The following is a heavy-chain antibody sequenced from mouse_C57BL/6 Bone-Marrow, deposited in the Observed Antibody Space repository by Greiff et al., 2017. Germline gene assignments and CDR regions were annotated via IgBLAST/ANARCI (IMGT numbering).Heavy chain of an antibody. Sequence: EVKLVESGGGLVKPGGSLKLSCAASGFTFSSYTMSWVRQTPEKRLEWVATISGGGGNTYYPDSVKGRFTISRDNAKNTLYLQMSSLRSEDTALYYCARHPFITTVVDYAMDYWGQGTSVTVSS. D-gene: IGHD1-1*01. CDR3: ARHPFITTVVDYAMDY. CDR1: GFTFSSYT. CDR2: ISGGGGNT. V-gene: IGHV5-9*01. J-gene: IGHJ4*01.